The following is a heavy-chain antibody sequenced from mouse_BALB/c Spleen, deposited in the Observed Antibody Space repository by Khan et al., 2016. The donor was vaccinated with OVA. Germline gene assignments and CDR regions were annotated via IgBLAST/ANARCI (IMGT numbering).Heavy chain of an antibody. D-gene: IGHD1-1*02. CDR2: INTGGHYT. Sequence: EVKLVESGGDLVKTGGSLKLSCAASGFTFSTYGMSWVRQTPDKRLEWVATINTGGHYTYYIDSVKGRFTISRDNVKNILYLQMTSLRSEDTAIYYCARLAYYYNSEGFAYWGQGTLVTVSA. CDR3: ARLAYYYNSEGFAY. V-gene: IGHV5-6*01. CDR1: GFTFSTYG. J-gene: IGHJ3*01.